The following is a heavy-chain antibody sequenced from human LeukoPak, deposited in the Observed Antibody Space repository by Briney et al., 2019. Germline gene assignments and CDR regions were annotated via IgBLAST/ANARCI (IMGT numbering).Heavy chain of an antibody. CDR2: ISSSGTTI. CDR1: GFTFSSYS. V-gene: IGHV3-48*01. J-gene: IGHJ6*03. Sequence: GGSLRLSCAASGFTFSSYSMNWVRQAPGKGLEWVSYISSSGTTIHYADSVKGRFTISRDNAKNSVYLQMNSLRAEDTAVYYCARDQGFSYYFYYMDVWGKGTTVTVSS. CDR3: ARDQGFSYYFYYMDV. D-gene: IGHD3-3*01.